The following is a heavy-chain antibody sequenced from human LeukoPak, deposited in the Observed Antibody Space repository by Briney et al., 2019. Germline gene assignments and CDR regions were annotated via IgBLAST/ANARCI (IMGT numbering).Heavy chain of an antibody. J-gene: IGHJ4*02. CDR2: IYHSGST. CDR3: ASAYYDILTGYSPGGYFDY. CDR1: GGSISSYY. D-gene: IGHD3-9*01. V-gene: IGHV4-59*12. Sequence: SETLSLTCTVSGGSISSYYWSWIRQPPGKGLEWIGYIYHSGSTYYNPSLKSRVTISVDRSKNQFSLKLSSVTAADTAVYYCASAYYDILTGYSPGGYFDYWGQGTLVTVSS.